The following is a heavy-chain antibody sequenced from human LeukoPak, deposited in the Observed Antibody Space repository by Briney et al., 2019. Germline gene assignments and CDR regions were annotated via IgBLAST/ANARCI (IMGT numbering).Heavy chain of an antibody. Sequence: GRSLRLSCAASGFTFSSYAMHWVRRAPGKGLEWVAVISYDGSNKYYADSVKGRFTISRDNSKNTLYLQMNSLRAEDTAVYYCAREGGSWAAYYFDYWGQGTLVTVSS. V-gene: IGHV3-30-3*01. CDR3: AREGGSWAAYYFDY. J-gene: IGHJ4*02. CDR2: ISYDGSNK. CDR1: GFTFSSYA. D-gene: IGHD1-26*01.